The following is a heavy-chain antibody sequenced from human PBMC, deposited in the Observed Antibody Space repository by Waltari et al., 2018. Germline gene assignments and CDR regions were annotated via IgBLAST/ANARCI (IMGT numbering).Heavy chain of an antibody. CDR2: IKQDGSEK. Sequence: EVQLVESGGGLVQPGGSLRLSCAAPGFTFSSYWMSWVRPAPGQGLEWVANIKQDGSEKYYVDSVKGRFTISRDNAKNSLYLQMNSLRAEDTAVYYCARDQNSGYDSLGYDYWGQGTLVTVSS. J-gene: IGHJ4*02. D-gene: IGHD5-12*01. CDR3: ARDQNSGYDSLGYDY. V-gene: IGHV3-7*01. CDR1: GFTFSSYW.